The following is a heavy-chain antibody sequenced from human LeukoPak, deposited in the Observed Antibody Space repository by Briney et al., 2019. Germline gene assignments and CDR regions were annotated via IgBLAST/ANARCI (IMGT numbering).Heavy chain of an antibody. J-gene: IGHJ4*02. V-gene: IGHV3-23*01. CDR1: GFTFTNYG. CDR3: AKGGLGASLDY. D-gene: IGHD3-16*01. Sequence: GGSLRLSCAASGFTFTNYGMTWVRQAPGKGLEWVSAISGSGGSTYYADSVKGQFTISRDNSKNALYLQMNSLRAEDTAVYYCAKGGLGASLDYWGQGTLVTVSS. CDR2: ISGSGGST.